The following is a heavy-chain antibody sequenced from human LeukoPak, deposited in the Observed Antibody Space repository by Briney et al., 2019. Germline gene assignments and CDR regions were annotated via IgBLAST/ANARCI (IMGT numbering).Heavy chain of an antibody. D-gene: IGHD3-22*01. Sequence: SETLSLTCTVSGTSIRNYYWSWVRQSPGQGLEWLAYSHHTGSSNFSPPFRSRVTTSVDASRSQFSLRLTSMTAADTAVYYCAREKEGTDHDSTAAFHYWGQGILVIVSS. CDR1: GTSIRNYY. CDR3: AREKEGTDHDSTAAFHY. J-gene: IGHJ4*02. V-gene: IGHV4-59*01. CDR2: SHHTGSS.